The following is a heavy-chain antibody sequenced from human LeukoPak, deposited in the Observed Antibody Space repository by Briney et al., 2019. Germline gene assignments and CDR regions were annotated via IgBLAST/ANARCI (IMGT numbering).Heavy chain of an antibody. CDR3: ARGVITIFGVGYYFDY. V-gene: IGHV3-33*01. CDR1: GFTFSSYG. D-gene: IGHD3-3*01. CDR2: IWYDGSNK. Sequence: GGSLRLSCAASGFTFSSYGMRWVRQAPGKGLEWVAVIWYDGSNKYYADSVKGRFTISRDNSKNTLYLQMNSLRAGDTAVYYCARGVITIFGVGYYFDYWGQGTLVTVSS. J-gene: IGHJ4*02.